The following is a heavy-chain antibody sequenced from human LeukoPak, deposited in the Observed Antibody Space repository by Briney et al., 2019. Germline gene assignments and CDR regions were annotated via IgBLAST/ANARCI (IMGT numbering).Heavy chain of an antibody. CDR1: GGSISSYY. CDR3: ARALYYYYYMDV. J-gene: IGHJ6*03. Sequence: PSETLSLTCTVSGGSISSYYWSWIRQPPGKGLEWIGYIYYSGSTYYNPSLKSRVTISVDTSKNQFSLKLSSVTAADTAVYYCARALYYYYYMDVWGKGTTVTVSS. CDR2: IYYSGST. V-gene: IGHV4-59*06.